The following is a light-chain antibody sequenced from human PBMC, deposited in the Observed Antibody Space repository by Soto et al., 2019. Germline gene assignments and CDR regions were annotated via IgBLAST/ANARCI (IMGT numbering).Light chain of an antibody. Sequence: DIQMTQSPSSLSASVGDRVTITCRASQDVSSYLAWFQQKPGKAPTSLIYAASSLQDGVPLKFSGSGYGTDFTLTISSLQPEDFATYYCQQYNSYPLTFGGGTKVEIK. CDR2: AAS. J-gene: IGKJ4*01. V-gene: IGKV1-16*02. CDR3: QQYNSYPLT. CDR1: QDVSSY.